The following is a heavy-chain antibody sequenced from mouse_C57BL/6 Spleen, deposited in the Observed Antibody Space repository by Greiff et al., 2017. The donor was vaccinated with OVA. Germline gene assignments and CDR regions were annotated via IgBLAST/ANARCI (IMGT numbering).Heavy chain of an antibody. CDR3: TRLVSWFAY. CDR1: GYTFTDYE. Sequence: QVHVKQSGAELVRPGASVTLSCKASGYTFTDYEMHWVKQTPVHGLEWIGAIDPETGGTAYNQKFKGKAILTADKSSSTAYMELRSLTSEDSAVYYCTRLVSWFAYWGQGTLVTVSA. V-gene: IGHV1-15*01. CDR2: IDPETGGT. J-gene: IGHJ3*01.